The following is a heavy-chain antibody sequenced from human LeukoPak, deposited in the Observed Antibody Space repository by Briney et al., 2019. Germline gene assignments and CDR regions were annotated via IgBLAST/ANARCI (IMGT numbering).Heavy chain of an antibody. Sequence: SETLSLTCTVSGGSISSSSYYWGWIRQPPGKGLEWIGSIYYSGSTYYNPSLKSRVTISVDTSKNQFSLKLSSVTAADTAVYYCARHGGTYSPNYYFDYWGQGTLVTVSS. V-gene: IGHV4-39*01. J-gene: IGHJ4*02. CDR3: ARHGGTYSPNYYFDY. CDR2: IYYSGST. CDR1: GGSISSSSYY. D-gene: IGHD3-16*01.